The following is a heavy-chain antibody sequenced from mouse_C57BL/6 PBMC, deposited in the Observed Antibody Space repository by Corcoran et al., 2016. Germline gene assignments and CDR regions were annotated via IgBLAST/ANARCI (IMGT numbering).Heavy chain of an antibody. CDR3: ARELRAMDY. CDR1: GYSITSGYY. CDR2: ISYDGSN. V-gene: IGHV3-6*01. J-gene: IGHJ4*01. Sequence: DVQLQESGPGLVKPSQSLSLTCSVTGYSITSGYYWNWIRQFPGNKLEWMGYISYDGSNNYNPSLKNRISITRDTSKNQFFLKLNSVTTEDTATYYCARELRAMDYWGQGTSVTFSS.